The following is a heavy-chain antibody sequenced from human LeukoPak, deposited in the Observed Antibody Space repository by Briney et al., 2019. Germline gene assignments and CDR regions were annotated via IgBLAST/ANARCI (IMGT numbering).Heavy chain of an antibody. Sequence: ASVKVSCKVSGYTLTELSMHWVRQAPGKGLEWMGGFDPEDGETIYAQKFQGRVTMTEDTSTDTAYMELSSLRSEDTAVYYCARTPGIAAAGIKWFDPWGQGTLVTVSS. V-gene: IGHV1-24*01. D-gene: IGHD6-13*01. CDR3: ARTPGIAAAGIKWFDP. J-gene: IGHJ5*02. CDR2: FDPEDGET. CDR1: GYTLTELS.